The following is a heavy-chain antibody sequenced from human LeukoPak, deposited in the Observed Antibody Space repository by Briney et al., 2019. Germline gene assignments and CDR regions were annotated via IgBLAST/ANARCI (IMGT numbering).Heavy chain of an antibody. CDR2: ISSSGSTI. J-gene: IGHJ3*02. Sequence: PGGSLRLSCAASGFTFSDYYMSWIRQAPGKGLEWVSYISSSGSTIYYADSVKGRFTVSRDYAKNSLLLQMNSLRAEDAAVYYCARSKHANFRVAFDIWGQGTMVTVSS. CDR3: ARSKHANFRVAFDI. V-gene: IGHV3-11*04. CDR1: GFTFSDYY. D-gene: IGHD2-21*01.